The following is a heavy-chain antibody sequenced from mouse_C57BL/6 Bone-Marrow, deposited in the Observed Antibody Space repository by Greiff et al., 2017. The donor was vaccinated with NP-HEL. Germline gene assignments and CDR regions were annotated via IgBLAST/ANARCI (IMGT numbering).Heavy chain of an antibody. Sequence: EVKLVESGGGLVQPGGSLKLSCAASGFTFSDYYMYWVRQTPEKRLEWVAYISNGGGSTYYPDTVKGRYTISRDNAKNTLYLQMSRLKSEDTAMYYCASLDDYDGAYWGQGTLVTVSA. J-gene: IGHJ3*01. CDR3: ASLDDYDGAY. CDR2: ISNGGGST. V-gene: IGHV5-12*01. CDR1: GFTFSDYY. D-gene: IGHD2-4*01.